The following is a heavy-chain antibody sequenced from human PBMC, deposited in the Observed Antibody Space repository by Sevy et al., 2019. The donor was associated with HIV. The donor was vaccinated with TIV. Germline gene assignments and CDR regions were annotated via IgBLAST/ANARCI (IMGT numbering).Heavy chain of an antibody. J-gene: IGHJ2*01. CDR1: GFTFSSYA. D-gene: IGHD5-12*01. V-gene: IGHV3-23*01. Sequence: GGSLRLSCAASGFTFSSYAMTWVRQAPGKGLEWVSGISASGANTYYADSVKGGFTISRDNSKNTLYRQINSLRAEDTALYYCARAGARRWLQLLGYFDLWGRGTLVTVSS. CDR3: ARAGARRWLQLLGYFDL. CDR2: ISASGANT.